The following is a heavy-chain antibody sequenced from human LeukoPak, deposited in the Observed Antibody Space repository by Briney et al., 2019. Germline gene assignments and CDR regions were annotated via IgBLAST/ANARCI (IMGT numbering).Heavy chain of an antibody. J-gene: IGHJ6*03. CDR1: GFTSDDYA. V-gene: IGHV3-9*02. CDR2: ISWNSGSI. CDR3: AKDRLTTLYYYYMDV. D-gene: IGHD4/OR15-4a*01. Sequence: GGSLRLSCAASGFTSDDYAMHWVRQAPGKGLEWVSGISWNSGSIGYADSVKGRFTISRDNAKNSLYLQMNSLRAEDTALYYCAKDRLTTLYYYYMDVWGKGTTVTISS.